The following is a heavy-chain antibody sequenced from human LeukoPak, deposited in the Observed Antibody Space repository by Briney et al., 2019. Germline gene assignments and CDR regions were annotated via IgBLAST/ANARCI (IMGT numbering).Heavy chain of an antibody. CDR1: GYTFTSYD. D-gene: IGHD3-22*01. V-gene: IGHV1-8*01. Sequence: ASVKVSCKASGYTFTSYDINWVRQATGQGLEWMGWMNPNSGNTGYAQKFQGRVTMTRNTSISTAYMELSSLRSEDTAVYYCARSNGYDSSGYYISAFDYWGQGTLVTVSS. CDR3: ARSNGYDSSGYYISAFDY. CDR2: MNPNSGNT. J-gene: IGHJ4*02.